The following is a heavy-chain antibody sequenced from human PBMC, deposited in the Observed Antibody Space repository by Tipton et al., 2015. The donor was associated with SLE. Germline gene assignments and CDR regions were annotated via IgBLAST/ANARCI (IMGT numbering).Heavy chain of an antibody. Sequence: GLVKPSETLSLTCTVSGGSISSSSYYWGWIRQPPGKGPEWIGSIYYSGTTYYNPSLKSRVTISVDTSKNQFSLKLSSVTAADTAMYYCARRVYGDPHNAFDIWGQGTMVTVSS. CDR1: GGSISSSSYY. D-gene: IGHD4-17*01. CDR2: IYYSGTT. V-gene: IGHV4-39*01. CDR3: ARRVYGDPHNAFDI. J-gene: IGHJ3*02.